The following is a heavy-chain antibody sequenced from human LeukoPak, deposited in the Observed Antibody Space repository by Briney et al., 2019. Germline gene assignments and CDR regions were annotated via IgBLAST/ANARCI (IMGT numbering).Heavy chain of an antibody. J-gene: IGHJ4*01. CDR3: ARDHGTCWSPDY. V-gene: IGHV3-23*01. D-gene: IGHD6-13*01. CDR1: GFALTAYG. Sequence: GSLRLSCEASGFALTAYGMSWVRQAPGKGLEWVSHSSAYLSIKKYADSVKGRFTISRDNFRNTLYLQMNSLRVEDTAIYYCARDHGTCWSPDYWGPGTLVTVSS. CDR2: SSAYLSIK.